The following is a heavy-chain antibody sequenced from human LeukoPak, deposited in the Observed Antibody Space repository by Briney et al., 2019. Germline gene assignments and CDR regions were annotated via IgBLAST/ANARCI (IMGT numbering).Heavy chain of an antibody. V-gene: IGHV4-4*07. CDR3: ARDYCSSTSCKGDFDY. J-gene: IGHJ4*02. Sequence: SETLSLSCTVYGGSISSYYWSCIRQPAGQGPDWIGRIYTSGSTNYNPSLKSRVTMSVDTSKNQFSLKLSSVTAADTAVYYCARDYCSSTSCKGDFDYWGQGTLVTVSS. CDR2: IYTSGST. D-gene: IGHD2-2*01. CDR1: GGSISSYY.